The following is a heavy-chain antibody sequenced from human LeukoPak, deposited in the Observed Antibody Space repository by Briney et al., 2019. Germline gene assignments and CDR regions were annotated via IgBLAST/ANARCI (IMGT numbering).Heavy chain of an antibody. CDR3: AIDPGTVDTPMVPVWDY. CDR2: ISSTSTYI. J-gene: IGHJ4*02. CDR1: GFTFSNYK. V-gene: IGHV3-21*01. Sequence: GESLRLSCAASGFTFSNYKMNWVRQAPGRGLEWVSSISSTSTYIYYTDSVKGRFTISRDNAKNSLYMQMNSLRAGDTAVYYCAIDPGTVDTPMVPVWDYWGQGTVVTVSS. D-gene: IGHD5-18*01.